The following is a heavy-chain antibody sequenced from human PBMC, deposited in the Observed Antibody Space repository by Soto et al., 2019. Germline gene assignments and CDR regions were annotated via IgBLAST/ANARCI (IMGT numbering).Heavy chain of an antibody. J-gene: IGHJ6*02. CDR3: ARDAFQLRFLEWLSNSYYYGMDV. D-gene: IGHD3-3*01. V-gene: IGHV1-46*01. CDR1: GYTFTSYY. Sequence: GASVKVSCKASGYTFTSYYMHWVRQAPGQGLEWMGIINPSGGSTSYAQKFQGRVTMTRDTSTSTVYMELSSLRSEDTAVYYCARDAFQLRFLEWLSNSYYYGMDVWGQGTTVTVSS. CDR2: INPSGGST.